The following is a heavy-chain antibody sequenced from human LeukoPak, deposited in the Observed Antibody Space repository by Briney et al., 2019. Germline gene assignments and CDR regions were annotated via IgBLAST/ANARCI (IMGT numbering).Heavy chain of an antibody. CDR3: ARGTGGISWTPPYYYYFYMGV. Sequence: SETLSLTCAVYGGSFSGYCWSWIRQPPGKGLEWIGEIKHSGGTNYNTPVNGRVAISVATSKNQFSLKLSSVTAAYTAVYYCARGTGGISWTPPYYYYFYMGVWGKGATVTV. V-gene: IGHV4-34*01. J-gene: IGHJ6*03. CDR2: IKHSGGT. CDR1: GGSFSGYC. D-gene: IGHD6-13*01.